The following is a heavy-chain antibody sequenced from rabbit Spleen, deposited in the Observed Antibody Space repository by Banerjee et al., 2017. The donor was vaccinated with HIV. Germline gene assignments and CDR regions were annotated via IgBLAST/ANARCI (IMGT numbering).Heavy chain of an antibody. J-gene: IGHJ4*01. CDR1: GFDFSSYG. CDR2: IDPLFGTT. D-gene: IGHD1-1*01. V-gene: IGHV1S47*01. CDR3: VRGASSSGYYSL. Sequence: QEHLKESGGGLVQPGGSLKLSCKASGFDFSSYGVSWVRQAPGKGLEWIGYIDPLFGTTYYANWVNGRFTISSHNAQNTLYLQLNSLTAADTATYFCVRGASSSGYYSLWGPGTLVT.